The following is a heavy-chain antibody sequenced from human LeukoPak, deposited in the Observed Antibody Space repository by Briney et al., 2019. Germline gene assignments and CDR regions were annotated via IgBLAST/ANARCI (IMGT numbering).Heavy chain of an antibody. J-gene: IGHJ4*02. D-gene: IGHD1-14*01. CDR1: GGSISSYY. CDR3: ARYGRAATAPKRYYFDY. V-gene: IGHV4-4*07. CDR2: IYTSGST. Sequence: SETLSLTCTVSGGSISSYYWSWIRQPAGKGLEWIGRIYTSGSTNYNPSLKSRVTMSVDTSKNQFSLKLSSVTAADTAVYYCARYGRAATAPKRYYFDYWGQGTLSPSPQ.